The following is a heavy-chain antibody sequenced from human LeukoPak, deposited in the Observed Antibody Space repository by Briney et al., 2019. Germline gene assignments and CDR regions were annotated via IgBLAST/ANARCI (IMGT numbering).Heavy chain of an antibody. D-gene: IGHD5-18*01. CDR3: ARGGVTAMDYYFDY. J-gene: IGHJ4*02. CDR2: ISSSSSYI. V-gene: IGHV3-21*01. CDR1: GFTFSSYS. Sequence: GGSLRLSSAASGFTFSSYSMNWVRQAPGKGLEWVSSISSSSSYIYYADSVKGRLTISRDNAKNSLYLQMNSLRAEDTAVYYCARGGVTAMDYYFDYWGQGTLVTVSS.